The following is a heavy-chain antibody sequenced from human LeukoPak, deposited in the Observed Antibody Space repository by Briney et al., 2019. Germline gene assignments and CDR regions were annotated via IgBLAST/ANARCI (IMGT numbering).Heavy chain of an antibody. CDR3: ARHGRLVATVTTILPYFDY. J-gene: IGHJ4*02. Sequence: SETLSLTCTVSGGSISSSSYYWGWIRQPPGKGLEWIGSIYYSGSTYYNPSLKSRVTISVDTSKNQFSLKLSSVTAADTAVYYCARHGRLVATVTTILPYFDYWGQGTLVTVSS. D-gene: IGHD5-12*01. CDR1: GGSISSSSYY. CDR2: IYYSGST. V-gene: IGHV4-39*01.